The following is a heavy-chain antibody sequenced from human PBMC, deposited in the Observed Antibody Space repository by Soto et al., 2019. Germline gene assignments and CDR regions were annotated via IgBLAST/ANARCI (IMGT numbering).Heavy chain of an antibody. CDR2: IKSKADGGTT. CDR3: TTDSYIHMPIARFDY. CDR1: GFIFSNAW. J-gene: IGHJ4*01. V-gene: IGHV3-15*07. Sequence: GGSLRLSCAASGFIFSNAWINWVRQAPGKGLEWVGRIKSKADGGTTDFAAPVKGRFAISRDDSKNMMYMEMSSLRTEDTAVYYCTTDSYIHMPIARFDYRGHGTLVTVSS. D-gene: IGHD2-2*01.